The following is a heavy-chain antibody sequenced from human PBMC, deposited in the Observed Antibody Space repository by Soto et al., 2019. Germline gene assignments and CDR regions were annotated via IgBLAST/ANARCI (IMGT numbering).Heavy chain of an antibody. CDR3: AKETAVAGHWYFDL. V-gene: IGHV3-30*18. CDR2: ISYDGSNK. J-gene: IGHJ2*01. Sequence: QVQLVESGGGVVQPGRSLRLSCAASGFTFSSYCMHWVRQAPGKGLEWVAVISYDGSNKYYADSVKGRFTISRDNSKNTLYLQMTSLRAEDTALYYCAKETAVAGHWYFDLWGRGTLVTVSS. CDR1: GFTFSSYC. D-gene: IGHD6-19*01.